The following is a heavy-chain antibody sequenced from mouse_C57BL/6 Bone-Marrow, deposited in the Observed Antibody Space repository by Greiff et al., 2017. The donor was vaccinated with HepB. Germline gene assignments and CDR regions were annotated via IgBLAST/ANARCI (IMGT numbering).Heavy chain of an antibody. J-gene: IGHJ2*01. V-gene: IGHV1-63*01. CDR1: GYTFTNYW. Sequence: QVQLKQSGAELVRPGTSVKMSCKASGYTFTNYWIGWAKQRPGHGLEWIGDIYPGGGYTNYNEKFKGKATLTADKSSSTAYMQFSSLTSEDSAIYYCARGVYYYGSSYDYWGQGTTLTVSS. D-gene: IGHD1-1*01. CDR2: IYPGGGYT. CDR3: ARGVYYYGSSYDY.